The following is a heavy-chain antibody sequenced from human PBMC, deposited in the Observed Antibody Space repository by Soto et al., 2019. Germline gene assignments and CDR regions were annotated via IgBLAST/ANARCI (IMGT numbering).Heavy chain of an antibody. J-gene: IGHJ3*02. Sequence: KVSCNTSGGTFSSYTIIGVRRSTGGGLEWMGRIIPILGIANYAQKFQGRVTITADKSTSTAYMELSSPRSEDTAVYYCARALASGYYDSSGFVAFDIWGQGTMVTVS. CDR2: IIPILGIA. D-gene: IGHD3-22*01. CDR1: GGTFSSYT. V-gene: IGHV1-69*02. CDR3: ARALASGYYDSSGFVAFDI.